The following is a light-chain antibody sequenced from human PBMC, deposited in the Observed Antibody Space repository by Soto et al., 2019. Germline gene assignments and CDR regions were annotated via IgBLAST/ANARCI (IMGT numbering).Light chain of an antibody. CDR1: SSDVRTYDL. J-gene: IGLJ1*01. CDR3: TSDAGSNTPDV. CDR2: EVT. V-gene: IGLV2-8*01. Sequence: QSVLTQPPSASGSTGQSVTISCIGASSDVRTYDLVSWYQPHAGKAAKLMIYEVTKRPSGVRDPFSRSGSGNRASLTDSGLQAEDEDDYYCTSDAGSNTPDVSGTGTKGTVL.